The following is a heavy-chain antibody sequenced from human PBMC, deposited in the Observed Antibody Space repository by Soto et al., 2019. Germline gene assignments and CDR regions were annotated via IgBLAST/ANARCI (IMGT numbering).Heavy chain of an antibody. CDR1: GFSLRTSGVG. CDR3: THHGYYSYGMDV. Sequence: QITLKESGPTLVKPTQTLTLTCTFSGFSLRTSGVGVGWIRQPPGKALEWLALIFWDDDKRYSPSLKSRLSITKGTSENQVFLTMTNMDPVDADTYYCTHHGYYSYGMDVWGQGTTVTVSS. CDR2: IFWDDDK. V-gene: IGHV2-5*02. J-gene: IGHJ6*02.